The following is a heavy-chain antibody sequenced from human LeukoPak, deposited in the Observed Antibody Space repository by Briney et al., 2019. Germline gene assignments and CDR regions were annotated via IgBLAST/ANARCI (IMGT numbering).Heavy chain of an antibody. Sequence: GGSLRLSCAASGFPLSSYAMSWVRQAPGKGLGWVSAISGSGGSTYYADSVKGRFTISRDNSKNTLYLQMNSLRAEDTAVYYCAKVSSGWYYKYFDYWGQGTLVTVSS. D-gene: IGHD6-19*01. V-gene: IGHV3-23*01. CDR3: AKVSSGWYYKYFDY. J-gene: IGHJ4*02. CDR1: GFPLSSYA. CDR2: ISGSGGST.